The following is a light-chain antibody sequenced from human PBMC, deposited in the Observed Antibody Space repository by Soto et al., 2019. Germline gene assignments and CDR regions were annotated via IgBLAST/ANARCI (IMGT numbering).Light chain of an antibody. J-gene: IGLJ1*01. CDR3: LLSYSGARRV. V-gene: IGLV1-44*01. CDR1: TSNIGSKT. Sequence: QSVLTQPPSASGTPGQSVTISCSGSTSNIGSKTVSWYQQVPGAAPKLLIYSTNQWPSGVPDRFSGSKSGTSASLTISGLQSEDEADYYCLLSYSGARRVFGTGTKVTVL. CDR2: STN.